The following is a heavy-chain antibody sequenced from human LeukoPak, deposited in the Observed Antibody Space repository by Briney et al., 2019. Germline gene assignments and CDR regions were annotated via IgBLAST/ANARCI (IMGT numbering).Heavy chain of an antibody. Sequence: PGGSLRLSCAASGFTFDDYAMHWVRQVPGKGLEWVSFISGDGGTTYYADSVKGRFTISRDNSKNYLYLQMISLGTEDSALYYCAKDGRWLKVGYSYHGVDVWGQGTTVTVSS. V-gene: IGHV3-43*02. CDR1: GFTFDDYA. CDR2: ISGDGGTT. J-gene: IGHJ6*02. D-gene: IGHD5-24*01. CDR3: AKDGRWLKVGYSYHGVDV.